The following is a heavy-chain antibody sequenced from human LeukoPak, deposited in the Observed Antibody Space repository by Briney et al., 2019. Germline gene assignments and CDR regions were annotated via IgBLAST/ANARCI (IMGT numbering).Heavy chain of an antibody. D-gene: IGHD3-22*01. J-gene: IGHJ4*02. V-gene: IGHV4-59*08. CDR2: IYYSGST. CDR3: ASLTYDSSGYYFDY. CDR1: GGSISSYY. Sequence: SETLSLTCTVSGGSISSYYWSWIRQPPGKGLERIGYIYYSGSTNYNPSLKSRVTISVDTSKNQFSLKLSSVTAADTAVYYCASLTYDSSGYYFDYWGQGTLVTVSS.